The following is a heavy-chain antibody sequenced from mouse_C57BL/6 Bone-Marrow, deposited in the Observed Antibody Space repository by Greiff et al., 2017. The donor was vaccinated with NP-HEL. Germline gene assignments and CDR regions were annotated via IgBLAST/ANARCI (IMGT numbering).Heavy chain of an antibody. CDR1: GFTFSDYY. J-gene: IGHJ1*03. D-gene: IGHD2-4*01. CDR2: INYDGSST. V-gene: IGHV5-16*01. Sequence: EVKVVESEGGLVQPGSSMKLSCTASGFTFSDYYMAWVRQVPEKGLEWVANINYDGSSTYYLDSLKSRFIISRDNAKNILYLQMSSLKSEDTATYYCARDRKHEYDYDYWYFDVWGTGTTVTVSS. CDR3: ARDRKHEYDYDYWYFDV.